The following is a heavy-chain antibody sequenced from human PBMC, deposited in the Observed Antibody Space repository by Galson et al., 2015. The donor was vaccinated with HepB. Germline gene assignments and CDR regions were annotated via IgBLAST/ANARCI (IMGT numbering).Heavy chain of an antibody. CDR1: GYTFTNYA. J-gene: IGHJ4*02. Sequence: SVKVSCKASGYTFTNYAISWVRQAPGQGLEWMGWISGYNGKTNYAQNFQGRVTMTTDTSTSTAYMELGSLRSDDTAVHYCARDTVRIGITGSMTFDYWGQGTLVTVSS. V-gene: IGHV1-18*01. CDR2: ISGYNGKT. CDR3: ARDTVRIGITGSMTFDY. D-gene: IGHD1-20*01.